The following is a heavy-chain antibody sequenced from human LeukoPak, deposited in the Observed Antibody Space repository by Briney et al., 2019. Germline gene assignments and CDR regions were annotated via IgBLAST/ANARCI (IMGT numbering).Heavy chain of an antibody. Sequence: GESLKISCKGSGYSFTSYWIGWVRQMPGKGLEWMGIIYPGDSDTRYSPSFQGQVTISADKPISTAYLQWSSLKASDTAMYYCARHGPAAGSYYYYYYYMDVWGKGTTVTVSS. V-gene: IGHV5-51*01. D-gene: IGHD6-13*01. CDR3: ARHGPAAGSYYYYYYYMDV. J-gene: IGHJ6*03. CDR1: GYSFTSYW. CDR2: IYPGDSDT.